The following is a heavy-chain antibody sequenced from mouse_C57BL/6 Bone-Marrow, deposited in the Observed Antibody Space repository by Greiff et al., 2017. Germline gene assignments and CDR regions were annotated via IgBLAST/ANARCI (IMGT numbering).Heavy chain of an antibody. V-gene: IGHV5-9*01. CDR3: ARTYYAMDY. Sequence: MMESGGGLVKPGGSLKLSCAASGFTFSSYTMSWVRQTPEKRLEWVATISGGGGNTYYPDSVKGRFTISRDNAKNTLYLQMSSLRSEDTALYYCARTYYAMDYWGQGTSVTVSS. CDR2: ISGGGGNT. CDR1: GFTFSSYT. J-gene: IGHJ4*01.